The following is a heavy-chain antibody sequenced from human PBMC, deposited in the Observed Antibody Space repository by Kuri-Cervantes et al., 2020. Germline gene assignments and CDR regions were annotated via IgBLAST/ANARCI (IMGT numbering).Heavy chain of an antibody. V-gene: IGHV3-7*01. CDR2: IKQDGSEK. D-gene: IGHD5-12*01. Sequence: GGSLRLSCAASGFTFSNAWMSWVRQAPGKGLEWVANIKQDGSEKYYVDSVKGRFTISRDNAENSLFLQMNSLRAEDTAVYFCARYLRSPPFYYFDSWGQGTLVTVSS. CDR1: GFTFSNAW. J-gene: IGHJ4*02. CDR3: ARYLRSPPFYYFDS.